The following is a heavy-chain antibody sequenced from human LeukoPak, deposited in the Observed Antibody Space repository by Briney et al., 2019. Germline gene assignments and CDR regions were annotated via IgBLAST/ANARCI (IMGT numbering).Heavy chain of an antibody. J-gene: IGHJ6*02. V-gene: IGHV3-33*01. Sequence: GGSLRLSCAASRFPFSNYGLHWVRQTPGKGLEWVAVVGYDGTKKYYADTVKGRFTISRGNSKNTLYLQMNSLRAEDTAVYYCARSTIFGVVRSFMDVWGQGTTVTVSS. D-gene: IGHD3-3*01. CDR2: VGYDGTKK. CDR1: RFPFSNYG. CDR3: ARSTIFGVVRSFMDV.